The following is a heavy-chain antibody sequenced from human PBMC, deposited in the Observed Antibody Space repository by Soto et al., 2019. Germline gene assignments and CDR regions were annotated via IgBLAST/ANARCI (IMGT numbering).Heavy chain of an antibody. CDR2: IYYSGST. CDR3: ARGGQLDY. Sequence: SETLSLTCTVSGGSISSSSYYWSWIRQPPGRGLEWIGYIYYSGSTNYNPSLKSRVTISVDTSKNQFSLKLSSVTAADTAVYYCARGGQLDYWGQGTLVTVSS. D-gene: IGHD1-26*01. J-gene: IGHJ4*02. V-gene: IGHV4-61*05. CDR1: GGSISSSSYY.